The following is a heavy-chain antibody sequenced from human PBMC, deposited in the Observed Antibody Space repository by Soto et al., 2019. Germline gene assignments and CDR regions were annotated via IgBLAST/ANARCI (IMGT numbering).Heavy chain of an antibody. V-gene: IGHV3-15*01. D-gene: IGHD6-19*01. Sequence: VQLVESGGGLVKPGESLRLSCAASGLIVSNAWMNWVRQAPGKGLEWVGLIRTNAEGGTTEYAAPVKGRFTISRDDSKHPVYLQMGGLTTEDTAVYFCTDIPVAGPGDYWGQGTLVTVSS. J-gene: IGHJ4*02. CDR2: IRTNAEGGTT. CDR3: TDIPVAGPGDY. CDR1: GLIVSNAW.